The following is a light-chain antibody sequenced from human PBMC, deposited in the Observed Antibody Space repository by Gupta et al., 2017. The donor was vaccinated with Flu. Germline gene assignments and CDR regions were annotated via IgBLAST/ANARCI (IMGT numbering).Light chain of an antibody. V-gene: IGKV2-30*01. Sequence: EVVMTQSPLSLPDTLGQPAPISCRSSQGLVYSDGNTYLHWFQQRPGQSPRRLIYQVSSRESGVPDRFSGSGSGTNFTLKISRVEAEDVGIYFCMQGAHWPWAFGQGTTVEIK. J-gene: IGKJ1*01. CDR3: MQGAHWPWA. CDR1: QGLVYSDGNTY. CDR2: QVS.